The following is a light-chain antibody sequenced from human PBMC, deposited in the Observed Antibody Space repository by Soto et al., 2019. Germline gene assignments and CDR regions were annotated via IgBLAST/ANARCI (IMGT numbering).Light chain of an antibody. Sequence: QSVLAQPPSASGTPGQRVTISCSGSSSNIGSNYVYWYQQLPGTAPKLLIYRNNQRPSGVPDRFSGSKSGTSASLAISGLRYDDEGDYYCAAWDDSLSSVVFGGGTKLTVL. CDR1: SSNIGSNY. CDR3: AAWDDSLSSVV. V-gene: IGLV1-47*01. J-gene: IGLJ2*01. CDR2: RNN.